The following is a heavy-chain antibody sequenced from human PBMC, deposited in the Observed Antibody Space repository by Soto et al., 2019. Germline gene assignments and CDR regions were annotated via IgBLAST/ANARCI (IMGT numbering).Heavy chain of an antibody. CDR1: GYSFTSYW. D-gene: IGHD6-6*01. V-gene: IGHV5-10-1*01. Sequence: PGESLKISCKGSGYSFTSYWISWVRQMPGKGLEWMGRIDPSDSYTNYSPSFQGHVTISADKSISTAYLQWSSLKASDTAMYYCATTGISSSPGYYYYYGMDVWGQGTTVTVAS. J-gene: IGHJ6*02. CDR2: IDPSDSYT. CDR3: ATTGISSSPGYYYYYGMDV.